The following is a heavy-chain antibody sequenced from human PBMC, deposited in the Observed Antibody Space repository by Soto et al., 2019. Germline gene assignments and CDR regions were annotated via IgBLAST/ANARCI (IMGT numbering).Heavy chain of an antibody. J-gene: IGHJ4*02. V-gene: IGHV3-23*01. Sequence: EVQLLESGGGLVQPGGSLRLSCAASGFTFSSYAMNWVRQAPGKGLEWVSVISGSGGSTYYADSVKGRFTISRDNSKNTLYRQRNSLRAEDTAVYYCARRSSGWYFDYWGQGTLATVSS. CDR1: GFTFSSYA. CDR3: ARRSSGWYFDY. CDR2: ISGSGGST. D-gene: IGHD6-19*01.